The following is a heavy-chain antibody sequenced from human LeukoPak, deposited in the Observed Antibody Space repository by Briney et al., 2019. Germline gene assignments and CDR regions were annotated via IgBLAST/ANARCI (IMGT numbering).Heavy chain of an antibody. CDR3: ARGKWLGPYYYYYMDV. D-gene: IGHD6-19*01. CDR1: GGSISSSSYY. CDR2: INHSGST. V-gene: IGHV4-39*07. J-gene: IGHJ6*03. Sequence: SETLSLTCTVSGGSISSSSYYWSWIRQPPGKGLEWIGEINHSGSTNYNPSLKSRVTISVDTSKNQFSLKLSSVTAADTAVYYCARGKWLGPYYYYYMDVWGKGTTVTISS.